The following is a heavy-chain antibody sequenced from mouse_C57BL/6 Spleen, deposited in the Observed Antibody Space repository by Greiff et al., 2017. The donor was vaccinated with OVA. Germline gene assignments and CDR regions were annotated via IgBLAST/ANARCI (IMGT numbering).Heavy chain of an antibody. CDR3: AVTGTRNFDY. CDR2: IYPSDSET. CDR1: GYTFTSYW. D-gene: IGHD4-1*01. J-gene: IGHJ2*01. V-gene: IGHV1-61*01. Sequence: VKLQQPGAELVRPGSSVKLSCKASGYTFTSYWMDWVKQRPGQGLEWIGNIYPSDSETHYNQKFKDKATLTVDKSSSTAYMQLSSLTSEDSAVYYCAVTGTRNFDYWGQGTTLTVSS.